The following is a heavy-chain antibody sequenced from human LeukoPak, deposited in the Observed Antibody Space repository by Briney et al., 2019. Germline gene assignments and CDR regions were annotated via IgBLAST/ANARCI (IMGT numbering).Heavy chain of an antibody. CDR3: AKDPSRDCSSTSCS. CDR2: ISGSGGST. J-gene: IGHJ5*02. Sequence: PGGSLRLSCAASGFTFSSYAMSWVRQAPGKGLEWVSAISGSGGSTYYADSVKDRFTISRDNSKNTLYLQMNSLRAEDTAVYYCAKDPSRDCSSTSCSWGQGTLVTVSS. D-gene: IGHD2-2*01. CDR1: GFTFSSYA. V-gene: IGHV3-23*01.